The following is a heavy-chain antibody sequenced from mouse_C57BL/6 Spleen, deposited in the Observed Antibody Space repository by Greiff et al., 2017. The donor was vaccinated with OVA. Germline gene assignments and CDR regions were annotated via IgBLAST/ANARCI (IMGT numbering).Heavy chain of an antibody. CDR1: GLTFSDYG. V-gene: IGHV5-17*01. CDR2: ISSGSSTI. Sequence: EVKLMESGGGLVKPGGSLKLSCAASGLTFSDYGMHWVRQAPEKGLEWVAYISSGSSTIYYADTVKGRFTISRDNAKNTLFLQMTSLRSEDTAMYYCAREVYYDYLTQYFDVWGTGTTVTVSS. CDR3: AREVYYDYLTQYFDV. D-gene: IGHD2-4*01. J-gene: IGHJ1*03.